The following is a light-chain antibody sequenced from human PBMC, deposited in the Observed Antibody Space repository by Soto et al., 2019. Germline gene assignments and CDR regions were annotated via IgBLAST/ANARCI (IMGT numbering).Light chain of an antibody. Sequence: EIVLTQSPAALSLSPGERATLSCRASQSVSSRYLSWYQQKSGQAPRLLIYATSSRATDIPDRFIGYGSGTDFTLTISGLEPEDFAVYYCQQYGSSLSTFGQGTKVDIK. CDR1: QSVSSRY. CDR2: ATS. V-gene: IGKV3-20*01. CDR3: QQYGSSLST. J-gene: IGKJ1*01.